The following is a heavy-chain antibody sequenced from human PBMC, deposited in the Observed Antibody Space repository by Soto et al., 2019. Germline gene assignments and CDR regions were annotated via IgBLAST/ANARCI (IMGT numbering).Heavy chain of an antibody. V-gene: IGHV3-23*01. CDR1: GFTFSSYA. Sequence: EVQLLESGGGLVQPGGSLRLSCAASGFTFSSYAMSWVRQAPGKGLEWVSAISGSGGSTYYADSVKGRFTISRDNSKNTLYLQMNSLRAEDTAVYYCANLPYYFWSGYSSWGQGTLVTVSS. CDR3: ANLPYYFWSGYSS. J-gene: IGHJ4*02. D-gene: IGHD3-3*01. CDR2: ISGSGGST.